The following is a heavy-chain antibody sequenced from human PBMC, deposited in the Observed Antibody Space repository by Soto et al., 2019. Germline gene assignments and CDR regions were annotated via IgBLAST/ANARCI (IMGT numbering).Heavy chain of an antibody. J-gene: IGHJ6*02. Sequence: SQTLSLTCAISGDSVSSNSAAWNWIRQSPSRGLEWLGRTYYRSKWYNDYAVSVKSRITINPDTSKNQFSLQLNSVTPEDTAVYYCAREDYSSSWYGNYYYYGIDVWAQGTTVTVSS. CDR2: TYYRSKWYN. V-gene: IGHV6-1*01. CDR3: AREDYSSSWYGNYYYYGIDV. CDR1: GDSVSSNSAA. D-gene: IGHD6-13*01.